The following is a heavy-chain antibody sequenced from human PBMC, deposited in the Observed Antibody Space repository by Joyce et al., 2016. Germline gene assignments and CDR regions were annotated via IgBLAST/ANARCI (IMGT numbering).Heavy chain of an antibody. D-gene: IGHD3-3*01. J-gene: IGHJ6*02. CDR1: GFSFDNYA. Sequence: QVHLVESGGGVVRPGTSLRLSCAASGFSFDNYAIHWVRQAPGKGLEWLALISLDGADRYYADSVKGRFTISRHNVKNTVDLQMNSLRAEDTAVYYCAKDGDFWGGHPFNYYYYGVDVWGQGTTVTVSS. V-gene: IGHV3-30*18. CDR2: ISLDGADR. CDR3: AKDGDFWGGHPFNYYYYGVDV.